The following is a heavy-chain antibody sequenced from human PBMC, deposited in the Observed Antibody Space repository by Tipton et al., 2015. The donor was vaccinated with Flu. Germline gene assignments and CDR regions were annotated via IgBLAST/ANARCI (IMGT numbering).Heavy chain of an antibody. CDR2: MYYSGST. D-gene: IGHD3-22*01. V-gene: IGHV4-4*02. CDR1: GGSITSSHW. CDR3: ARVLKWSSAYYNPFGY. J-gene: IGHJ4*02. Sequence: TLSLTCAVSGGSITSSHWWSWVRQSPGEGLEWIGYMYYSGSTKYNPSLKSRVTISIDTSKNQFSLKLTSVTAADTAVYYCARVLKWSSAYYNPFGYWGQGILVTVSS.